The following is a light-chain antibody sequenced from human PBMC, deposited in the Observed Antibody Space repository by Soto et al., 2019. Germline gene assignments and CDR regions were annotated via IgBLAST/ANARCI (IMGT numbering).Light chain of an antibody. V-gene: IGKV1-5*03. CDR1: QSISSW. J-gene: IGKJ1*01. CDR2: KAP. CDR3: QQYNDNWT. Sequence: DIQMTQSPSTPSASVGDRVTITCRASQSISSWLAWYQQKPGKAPKLLIYKAPTLQSGVPSRFSGSGSGTEFTLAISSLQPDDFATYYCQQYNDNWTFGQGTKVDIK.